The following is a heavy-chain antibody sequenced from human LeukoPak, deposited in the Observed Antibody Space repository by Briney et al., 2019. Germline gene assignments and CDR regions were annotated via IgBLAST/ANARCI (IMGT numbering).Heavy chain of an antibody. D-gene: IGHD3-3*01. J-gene: IGHJ4*02. CDR3: ARELPPLEKYYFDY. CDR2: IKSKTDGGTT. CDR1: GFTFSNVW. Sequence: KPGGSLRLSCAASGFTFSNVWMSWVRQAPGKGLEWVGRIKSKTDGGTTDYAAPVKGRFTISRDDSKNTLFLQMNSLKTEDTGVYYCARELPPLEKYYFDYWGQGTLVTVSS. V-gene: IGHV3-15*01.